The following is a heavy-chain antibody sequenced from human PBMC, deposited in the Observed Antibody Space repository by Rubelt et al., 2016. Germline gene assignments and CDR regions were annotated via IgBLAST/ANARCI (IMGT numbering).Heavy chain of an antibody. CDR3: ARVHRTAAGRPFDN. J-gene: IGHJ4*02. D-gene: IGHD6-13*01. CDR2: IYHSGST. V-gene: IGHV4-38-2*02. CDR1: GYSISSGHY. Sequence: QVQLQESGPGLVKSSETLSLTCTVSGYSISSGHYWGWIRQPPGKGLEWIGIIYHSGSTYYNPSLKRRITIIVNTSKNQFPLKLSSWTAADTAVYYCARVHRTAAGRPFDNWGQGTLVTVSS.